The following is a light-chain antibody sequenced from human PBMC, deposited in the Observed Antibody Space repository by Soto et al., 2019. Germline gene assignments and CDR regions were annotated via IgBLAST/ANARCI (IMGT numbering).Light chain of an antibody. J-gene: IGKJ1*01. CDR2: GAS. CDR1: QSVSSD. V-gene: IGKV3-15*01. Sequence: EIVMTQSPDNLSVSPGERATLSCRASQSVSSDLAWYQQKPGQAPSLLIYGASRRATGVPARFSGSGSGTEFTLTISSLQSEDFAVYYCQQYNVWPLAFGQGTKVEIK. CDR3: QQYNVWPLA.